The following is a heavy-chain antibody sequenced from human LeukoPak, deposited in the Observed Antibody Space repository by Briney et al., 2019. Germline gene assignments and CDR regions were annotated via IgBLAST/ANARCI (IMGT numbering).Heavy chain of an antibody. D-gene: IGHD5-18*01. CDR3: ARGRASSLTAMVAQRRYFDY. J-gene: IGHJ4*02. Sequence: SETLSLTCAVYGGSCSGYYWSWIRQPPGKGLEWIGEINHSGSTNYNPSLKSRVTISVDTSKNQFSLKLSSVTAADTAVYYCARGRASSLTAMVAQRRYFDYWGQGTLVTVFS. V-gene: IGHV4-34*01. CDR2: INHSGST. CDR1: GGSCSGYY.